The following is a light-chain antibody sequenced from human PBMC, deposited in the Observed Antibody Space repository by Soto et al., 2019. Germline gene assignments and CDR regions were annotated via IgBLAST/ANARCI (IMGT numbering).Light chain of an antibody. Sequence: DIQMTQSPSTLSASVGDRVTISCRASQTITSWLAWYQQEPGKAPKLLIYDASSLESGVPSRFSGSGSGTEFTLTISSLQPDDFATYYCQQHNSYPWTFGQGTKVEIK. V-gene: IGKV1-5*01. CDR1: QTITSW. CDR2: DAS. J-gene: IGKJ1*01. CDR3: QQHNSYPWT.